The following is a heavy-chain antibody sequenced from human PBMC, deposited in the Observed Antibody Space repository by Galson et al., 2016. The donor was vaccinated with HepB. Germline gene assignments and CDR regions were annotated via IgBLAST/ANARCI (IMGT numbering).Heavy chain of an antibody. V-gene: IGHV4-34*01. CDR1: GGSFSGFY. CDR3: ARGTLWGNSREALVY. Sequence: SETLSLTCGVYGGSFSGFYWSWIRQSPGKGLEWIGEVYDTGNTRYNPSLKSRVIITIEKSKKQSSLRLSSVTAADTAVYYCARGTLWGNSREALVYWGQGTLATVSS. D-gene: IGHD3-16*02. J-gene: IGHJ4*02. CDR2: VYDTGNT.